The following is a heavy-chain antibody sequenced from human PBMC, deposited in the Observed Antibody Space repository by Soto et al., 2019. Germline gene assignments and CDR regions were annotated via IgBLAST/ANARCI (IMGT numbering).Heavy chain of an antibody. CDR2: VSATAGTT. CDR3: SKDRLAGGFDY. CDR1: GFTFSNYA. J-gene: IGHJ4*02. Sequence: GGSLRLSCAASGFTFSNYAMSWVRQAPGKGLEWVSLVSATAGTTYYTDSVKGRFTISRDNSRNTVYLQMNSLRADDTAVYYWSKDRLAGGFDYWGQGTMCTVSS. D-gene: IGHD3-16*01. V-gene: IGHV3-23*01.